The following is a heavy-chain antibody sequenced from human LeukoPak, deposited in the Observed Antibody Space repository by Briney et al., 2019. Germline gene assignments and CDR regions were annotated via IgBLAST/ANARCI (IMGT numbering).Heavy chain of an antibody. D-gene: IGHD3-22*01. CDR1: RVSISSGGHY. V-gene: IGHV4-31*03. CDR3: ARSRQRDYDSNPAIDY. CDR2: IYYSGST. Sequence: SETLSLTCTVSRVSISSGGHYWSWIRQHPGKGLEWIGYIYYSGSTYYNPSLKSRVTISVDTSKNQFSLKLSSVTAADTAVYYCARSRQRDYDSNPAIDYWGQGTLVTVSS. J-gene: IGHJ4*02.